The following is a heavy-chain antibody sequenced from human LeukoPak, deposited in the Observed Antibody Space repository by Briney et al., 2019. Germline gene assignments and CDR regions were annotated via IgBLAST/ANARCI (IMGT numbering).Heavy chain of an antibody. D-gene: IGHD6-6*01. CDR2: LIPSLDIT. V-gene: IGHV1-69*04. CDR3: AREYSSSSGVTSD. Sequence: ASVKVSCKASGGTLNTFTIHWVRQAPGQGLEWMGRLIPSLDITNYAQKFQDRVTITADKGTTSVYMEVTRLRSEDTALYYCAREYSSSSGVTSDWGQGTLVTVSS. J-gene: IGHJ4*02. CDR1: GGTLNTFT.